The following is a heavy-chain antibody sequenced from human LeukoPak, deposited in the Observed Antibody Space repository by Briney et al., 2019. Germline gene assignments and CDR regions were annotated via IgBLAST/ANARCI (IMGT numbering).Heavy chain of an antibody. CDR2: IRYDGSSK. V-gene: IGHV3-30*02. Sequence: GGSLRLSCVASGFIFSNYGMHWVRQAPGKGLEWVAIIRYDGSSKNYADSVKGRFTISRDNSKNTVYLQMSSLRTGDTAMYYCARDQAGSTTYWGQGTLVTVSS. D-gene: IGHD1-26*01. CDR3: ARDQAGSTTY. CDR1: GFIFSNYG. J-gene: IGHJ4*02.